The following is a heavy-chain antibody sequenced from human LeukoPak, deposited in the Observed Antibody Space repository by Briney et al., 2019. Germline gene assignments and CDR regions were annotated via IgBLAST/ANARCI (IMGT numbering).Heavy chain of an antibody. Sequence: PSETLSLTCAVYGGSFSGYYWSWLRQPPGKGLEWIGEINHSGSTNYNPSLMSRVTISVDTSKNQFSLKLSSVTAADTAVYYCARGRRGYCSSTSCYFPSNYWGQGTLVTVSS. V-gene: IGHV4-34*01. CDR1: GGSFSGYY. CDR2: INHSGST. J-gene: IGHJ4*02. CDR3: ARGRRGYCSSTSCYFPSNY. D-gene: IGHD2-2*01.